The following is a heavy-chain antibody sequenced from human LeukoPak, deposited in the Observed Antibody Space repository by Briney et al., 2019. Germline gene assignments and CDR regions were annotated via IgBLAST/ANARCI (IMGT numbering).Heavy chain of an antibody. CDR3: ARDLLSVGGWYFDY. V-gene: IGHV4-61*02. D-gene: IGHD6-19*01. J-gene: IGHJ4*02. CDR1: GGSISSGSYY. Sequence: SETLSLTCTVSGGSISSGSYYWNWIRQPAGKGLEWIGRIYSSGSTNYNPSLKSRVTISVDTSKNQFSLKLSSVTAADTAVYYCARDLLSVGGWYFDYWGQGTLVTVSS. CDR2: IYSSGST.